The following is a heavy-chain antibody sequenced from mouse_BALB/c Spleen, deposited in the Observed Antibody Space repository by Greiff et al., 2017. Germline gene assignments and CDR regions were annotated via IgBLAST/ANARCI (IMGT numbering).Heavy chain of an antibody. D-gene: IGHD1-1*01. CDR3: ARATVVAPFDY. V-gene: IGHV3-2*02. J-gene: IGHJ2*01. CDR1: GYSITSDYA. Sequence: VQLQQSGPGLVKPSQSLSLTCTVTGYSITSDYAWNWIRQFPGNKLEWMGYISYSGSTSYNPSLKSRISITRDTSKNQFFLQLNSVTTEDTATYYCARATVVAPFDYWGQGTTLTVSS. CDR2: ISYSGST.